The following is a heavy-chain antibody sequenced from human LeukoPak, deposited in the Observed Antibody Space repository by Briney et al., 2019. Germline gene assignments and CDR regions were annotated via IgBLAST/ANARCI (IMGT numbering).Heavy chain of an antibody. Sequence: GGSLRLSCAASGFIFSSYWMSWVRQAPGKGLEWVANIKQDGSEKYYVDSVKGRFTISRDNAKNSLYLQMNSLRDEDTAVYYCARDGFDYWGQGTLVTVSS. J-gene: IGHJ4*02. CDR3: ARDGFDY. CDR1: GFIFSSYW. CDR2: IKQDGSEK. V-gene: IGHV3-7*01.